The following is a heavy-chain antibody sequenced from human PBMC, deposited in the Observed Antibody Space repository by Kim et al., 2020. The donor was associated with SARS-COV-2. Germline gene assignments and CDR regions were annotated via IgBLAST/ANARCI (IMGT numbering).Heavy chain of an antibody. Sequence: EDSVWGRFTIPRDHAKNTLYVHMNSLGAEDTAVYYCAKAWGQWEEDGMDVWGQGTTVTVSS. D-gene: IGHD1-26*01. V-gene: IGHV3-23*01. J-gene: IGHJ6*02. CDR3: AKAWGQWEEDGMDV.